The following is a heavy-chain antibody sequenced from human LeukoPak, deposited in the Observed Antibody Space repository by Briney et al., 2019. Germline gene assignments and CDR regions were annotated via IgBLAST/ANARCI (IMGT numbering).Heavy chain of an antibody. V-gene: IGHV3-30*18. CDR2: MSSDGINT. Sequence: GTSLRLSCATSGFTVRTTGVHWVRQGPGKGLEWVALMSSDGINTYYADSVKGRFTVSRDSSRDTLYLQMNSVRPDDTAVYYCAKDHSDSGRAFEYWGQGTLVTVSS. CDR3: AKDHSDSGRAFEY. J-gene: IGHJ4*02. D-gene: IGHD1-26*01. CDR1: GFTVRTTG.